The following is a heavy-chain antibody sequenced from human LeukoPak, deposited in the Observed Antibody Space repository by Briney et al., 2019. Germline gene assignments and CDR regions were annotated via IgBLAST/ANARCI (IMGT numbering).Heavy chain of an antibody. Sequence: GGSLRLSXAASGFTINTYAMTWVRQASGKGLEWVSTITGSDDSTYYADSVKGRFTISRDNSKSTLYLQMNGQRADDTAIYYCAKGPQLYSGYHPDYWGQGTLVTVSS. CDR2: ITGSDDST. D-gene: IGHD3-22*01. J-gene: IGHJ4*02. CDR3: AKGPQLYSGYHPDY. CDR1: GFTINTYA. V-gene: IGHV3-23*01.